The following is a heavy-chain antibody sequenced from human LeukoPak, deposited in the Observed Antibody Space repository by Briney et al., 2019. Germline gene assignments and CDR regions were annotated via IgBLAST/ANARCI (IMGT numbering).Heavy chain of an antibody. V-gene: IGHV4-59*08. CDR2: IYYSGST. CDR3: ARAPKSVYGMDV. CDR1: GGSISSYY. Sequence: SETLSLTCTVSGGSISSYYWSWIRQPPGKGLEWIGYIYYSGSTNYNPSLKSRVTTSVDTSKNQFSLKLSSVTAADTAVYYCARAPKSVYGMDVWGQGTTVTVSS. J-gene: IGHJ6*02.